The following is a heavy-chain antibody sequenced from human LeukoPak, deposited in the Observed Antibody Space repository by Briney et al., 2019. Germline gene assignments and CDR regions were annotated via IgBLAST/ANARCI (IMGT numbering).Heavy chain of an antibody. V-gene: IGHV5-51*01. Sequence: GESLNISCQGFGYTFTTSWIGWVRQLPGKGLEWMAIIYAGNSDTKYSPSFQGQVSISTDRSISTAYLQWSSLQASDTVIYYCAILNHPDGRVYWGQGTLVTVSS. D-gene: IGHD5-24*01. J-gene: IGHJ4*02. CDR1: GYTFTTSW. CDR3: AILNHPDGRVY. CDR2: IYAGNSDT.